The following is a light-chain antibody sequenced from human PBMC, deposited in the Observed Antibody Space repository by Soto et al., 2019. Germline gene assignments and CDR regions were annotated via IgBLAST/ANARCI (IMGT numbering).Light chain of an antibody. J-gene: IGKJ4*01. CDR3: QQYSIFSLT. Sequence: DIRMTQSPSTLSASVGDRVTITCRASQSISSWLAWYQQKPGKAPKLLIQKASILESGVRSRFSGSGSGTEFTLTISSLQPDDFATYYCQQYSIFSLTFGGGTRVDIK. CDR2: KAS. V-gene: IGKV1-5*03. CDR1: QSISSW.